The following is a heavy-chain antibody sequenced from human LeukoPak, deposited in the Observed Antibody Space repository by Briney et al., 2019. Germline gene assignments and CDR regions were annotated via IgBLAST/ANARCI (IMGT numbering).Heavy chain of an antibody. CDR3: ARWGIIGHDAFDV. D-gene: IGHD1-14*01. V-gene: IGHV3-33*01. CDR1: GFIFSNYG. J-gene: IGHJ3*01. CDR2: VWHDGGYQ. Sequence: GGSLRLSCVTSGFIFSNYGMHWVRQAPGKGLEWVAIVWHDGGYQYYAESIKGRFTISRDNSRNTVYLQMNSLRAEDTAVYYCARWGIIGHDAFDVWGQGTVVTVSS.